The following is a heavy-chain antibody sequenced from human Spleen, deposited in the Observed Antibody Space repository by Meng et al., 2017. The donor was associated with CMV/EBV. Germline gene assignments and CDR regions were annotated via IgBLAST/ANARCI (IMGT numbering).Heavy chain of an antibody. CDR2: ISGSYNST. Sequence: GESLKISCAASGFTFSNYAMSWVRQAPGKGLEWVSAISGSYNSTYYADSVKGRFTISRDNSKNTLYLQMNSLRAEDTAVYYCAKDVYTSGWYESWFDPWGQGTLVTVSS. CDR3: AKDVYTSGWYESWFDP. D-gene: IGHD6-19*01. V-gene: IGHV3-23*01. J-gene: IGHJ5*02. CDR1: GFTFSNYA.